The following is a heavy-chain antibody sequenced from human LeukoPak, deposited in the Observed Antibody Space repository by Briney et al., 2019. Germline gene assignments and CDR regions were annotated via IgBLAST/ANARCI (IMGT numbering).Heavy chain of an antibody. CDR2: INPNSGGT. J-gene: IGHJ4*02. Sequence: ASVKVSCKASGYTFTGYYMHWVRQAPGQGFEWMGWINPNSGGTNYAQKFQGWVTMTRDTSISTAYMELSRLRSDDTAVYYCARGIAVGVWGYYFDYWGQGTLVTVSS. CDR3: ARGIAVGVWGYYFDY. D-gene: IGHD6-19*01. CDR1: GYTFTGYY. V-gene: IGHV1-2*04.